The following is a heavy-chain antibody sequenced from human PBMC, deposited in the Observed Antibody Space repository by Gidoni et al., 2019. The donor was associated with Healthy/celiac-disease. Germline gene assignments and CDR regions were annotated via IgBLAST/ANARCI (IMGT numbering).Heavy chain of an antibody. D-gene: IGHD2-21*02. J-gene: IGHJ6*02. CDR2: IYYSGRT. Sequence: QVQLQESGPGLVKPSETLSLTCTVSGGSISSYYWSWIRQPPGKGLEWIGYIYYSGRTNYNPSLKSRVTISVDTSKNQFSLKLSSVTAADTAVYYCASDYCGGDCYSTQRGYYYGMDVWGQGTTVTVSS. CDR3: ASDYCGGDCYSTQRGYYYGMDV. V-gene: IGHV4-59*01. CDR1: GGSISSYY.